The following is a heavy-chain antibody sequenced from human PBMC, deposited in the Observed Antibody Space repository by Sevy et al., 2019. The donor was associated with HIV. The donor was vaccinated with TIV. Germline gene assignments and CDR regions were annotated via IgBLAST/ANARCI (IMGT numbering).Heavy chain of an antibody. Sequence: ASVKVSCKASGDPLNVYKIHWVRQAPGQSLEWMGWINTGTGDTRFSQNFQGRVTLTRDTSANTAYMELSSLRSEDTAIYSCARNEDIWGQGTMVTVSS. J-gene: IGHJ3*02. CDR3: ARNEDI. CDR1: GDPLNVYK. V-gene: IGHV1-3*04. CDR2: INTGTGDT.